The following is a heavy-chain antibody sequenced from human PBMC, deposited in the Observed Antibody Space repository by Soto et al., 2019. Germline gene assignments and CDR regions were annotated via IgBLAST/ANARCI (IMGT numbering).Heavy chain of an antibody. D-gene: IGHD4-17*01. J-gene: IGHJ3*02. Sequence: PGGSLRLSCAASGFTFSSYSMNWVRQAPGKGLEWVSSISGSSSYIYYADSVKGRFTISRDNAKNSLYLQMNSLRAEDTAVYFCATSRYGEDAFHIWGQGTMVTGSS. V-gene: IGHV3-21*01. CDR3: ATSRYGEDAFHI. CDR1: GFTFSSYS. CDR2: ISGSSSYI.